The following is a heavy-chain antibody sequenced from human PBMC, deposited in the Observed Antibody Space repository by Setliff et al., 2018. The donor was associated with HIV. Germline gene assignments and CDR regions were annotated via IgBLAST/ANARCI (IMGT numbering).Heavy chain of an antibody. V-gene: IGHV1-18*01. CDR1: GYTFTSYG. CDR3: ARRYSYYMDV. CDR2: LSDYNGNT. J-gene: IGHJ6*03. Sequence: ASVKVSCKASGYTFTSYGISWVRQAPGQGLEWMGWLSDYNGNTNYAQNFQGRVTLTADTSTSTAYMEVRSLRSDDTAVYYCARRYSYYMDVWGKGTTVTVS.